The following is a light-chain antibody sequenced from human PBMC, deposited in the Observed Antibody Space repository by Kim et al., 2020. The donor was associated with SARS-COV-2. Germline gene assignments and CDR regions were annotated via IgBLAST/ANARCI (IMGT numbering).Light chain of an antibody. J-gene: IGKJ1*01. Sequence: ATINCKSSQSFLYSSTNKNYLAWYQQKPGQPPKLLIYWASTRESGVPDRFSGSGSGTDFTLTISSLQAEDVAVYYCQQYYSTPWTFGQGTKVEIK. CDR3: QQYYSTPWT. CDR1: QSFLYSSTNKNY. CDR2: WAS. V-gene: IGKV4-1*01.